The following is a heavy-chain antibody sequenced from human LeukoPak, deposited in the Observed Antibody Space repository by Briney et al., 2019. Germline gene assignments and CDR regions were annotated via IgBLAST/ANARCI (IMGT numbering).Heavy chain of an antibody. CDR1: GYILSSYY. CDR3: ARTYCGGDCNNRYFDY. V-gene: IGHV1-46*01. D-gene: IGHD2-21*02. CDR2: INPSGGST. Sequence: ASVKVSCKASGYILSSYYMHWVRQAPGQGLEWIGIINPSGGSTDYAQKFQGRVTMTRDKSTSTVYMDLNSLRSEDTALYYCARTYCGGDCNNRYFDYWGQGTLVTVSS. J-gene: IGHJ4*02.